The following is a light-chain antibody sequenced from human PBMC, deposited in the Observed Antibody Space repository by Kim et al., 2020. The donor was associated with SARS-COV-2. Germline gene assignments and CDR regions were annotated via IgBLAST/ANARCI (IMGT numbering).Light chain of an antibody. CDR2: QDS. CDR1: KLGDKY. V-gene: IGLV3-1*01. CDR3: QAWDSSTACVV. Sequence: PGQTASITCSGDKLGDKYACWYQQRPGQSPVLVIYQDSKRPSGIPERFSGSNSGNTATLTISGTQAMDEADYYCQAWDSSTACVVFGGGTQLTVL. J-gene: IGLJ2*01.